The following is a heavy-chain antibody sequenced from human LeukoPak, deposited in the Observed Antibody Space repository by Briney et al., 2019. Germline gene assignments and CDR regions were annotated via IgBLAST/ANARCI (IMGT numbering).Heavy chain of an antibody. J-gene: IGHJ4*02. CDR1: GGSISSFY. CDR2: IYYSGST. D-gene: IGHD5-18*01. V-gene: IGHV4-59*01. CDR3: AGETRYGAPGD. Sequence: SSETLSLTCTVSGGSISSFYWNWIRQPPGKGLEWIGNIYYSGSTTYNPSLKSRVTISVDTSKTQFSLKLSSVTAADTAVYYCAGETRYGAPGDWGQGTLVTVSS.